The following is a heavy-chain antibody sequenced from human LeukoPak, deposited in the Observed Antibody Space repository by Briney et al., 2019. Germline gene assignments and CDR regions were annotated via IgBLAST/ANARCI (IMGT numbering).Heavy chain of an antibody. Sequence: GGSLRLSCAASGFTFSDYYMSWIRQAPGKGLEWVSYISSSGSTIYYADPVKGRFTMSRDNAKNSLYLQMNSLRAEDTAVYYCARESPYLGYCSSTSCYEGFDYWGQGTLVTVSS. J-gene: IGHJ4*02. CDR3: ARESPYLGYCSSTSCYEGFDY. CDR1: GFTFSDYY. CDR2: ISSSGSTI. D-gene: IGHD2-2*01. V-gene: IGHV3-11*01.